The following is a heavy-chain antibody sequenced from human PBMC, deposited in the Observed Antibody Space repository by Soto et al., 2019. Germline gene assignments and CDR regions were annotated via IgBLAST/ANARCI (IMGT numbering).Heavy chain of an antibody. V-gene: IGHV4-59*01. CDR2: IYYTGST. D-gene: IGHD3-22*01. CDR1: GGSISSYY. Sequence: PSETLCLTCTVSGGSISSYYWSWIRQPPGKGLEWIAYIYYTGSTNYNPSLKSRVTLSADTSKNQFSLKLISVTAADTAMYYCARVDSSGSYFDYWGQGTLVTVSS. J-gene: IGHJ4*02. CDR3: ARVDSSGSYFDY.